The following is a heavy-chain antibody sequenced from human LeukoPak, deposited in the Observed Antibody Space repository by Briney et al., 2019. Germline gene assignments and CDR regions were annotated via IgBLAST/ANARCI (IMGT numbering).Heavy chain of an antibody. CDR3: ARESGLFLTGYVAVNLWFDP. Sequence: NPSETLSLTCTVSGGSISSGGYYWSWIRQPPGKGLEWIGYIYHSGSTYYNPSLKSRVTISVDRSKNQFSLKLSSVTAADTAVYYCARESGLFLTGYVAVNLWFDPWGQGTLVTVSS. D-gene: IGHD3-9*01. CDR1: GGSISSGGYY. J-gene: IGHJ5*02. V-gene: IGHV4-30-2*01. CDR2: IYHSGST.